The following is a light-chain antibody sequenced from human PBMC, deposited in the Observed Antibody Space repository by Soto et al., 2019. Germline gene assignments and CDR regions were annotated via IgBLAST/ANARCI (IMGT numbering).Light chain of an antibody. CDR2: DAS. J-gene: IGKJ1*01. V-gene: IGKV1-17*01. CDR3: LQHNTYPWT. CDR1: QGIGAD. Sequence: DIQMTQTPSSLSASVGDRVIITCRASQGIGADLGWYKQKPGKAPKRLIYDASSLQSGVPSRFSGSGSGTDFTLTISSLQPDDFASDYCLQHNTYPWTFGPGTKVEVK.